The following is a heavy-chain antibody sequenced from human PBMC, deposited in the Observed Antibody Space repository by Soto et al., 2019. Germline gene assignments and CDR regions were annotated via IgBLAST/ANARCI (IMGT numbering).Heavy chain of an antibody. V-gene: IGHV1-3*01. D-gene: IGHD3-22*01. J-gene: IGHJ3*02. Sequence: GASVKVSCKASGYTFTSYAIDWVRQAPGQRLEWMGWINAGNGNTKYSQKFQGRVTITRDTSASTAYMELSSLRSEDTAVYYCARDQGYYYDSSGYHDAFDIWGQGTMVTVSS. CDR3: ARDQGYYYDSSGYHDAFDI. CDR1: GYTFTSYA. CDR2: INAGNGNT.